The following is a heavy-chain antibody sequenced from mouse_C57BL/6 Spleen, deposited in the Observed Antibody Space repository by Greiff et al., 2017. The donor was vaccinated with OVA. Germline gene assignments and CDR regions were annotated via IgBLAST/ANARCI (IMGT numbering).Heavy chain of an antibody. D-gene: IGHD1-1*01. Sequence: QVQLQQPGAELVKPGASVKMSCKASGYTFTSYWITWVKQRPGQGLEWIGDIYPGSGSTNYNEKFKSKATLTVDTSSSTSYMQLSSLTSEDSAVYYCARVGITTVVATAYFDYWGQGTTLTVSS. CDR3: ARVGITTVVATAYFDY. CDR2: IYPGSGST. CDR1: GYTFTSYW. V-gene: IGHV1-55*01. J-gene: IGHJ2*01.